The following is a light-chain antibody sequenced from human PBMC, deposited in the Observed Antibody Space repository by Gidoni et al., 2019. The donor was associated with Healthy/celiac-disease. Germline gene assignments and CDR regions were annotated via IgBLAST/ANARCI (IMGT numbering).Light chain of an antibody. CDR2: AAS. V-gene: IGKV1-39*01. CDR3: QQSYSTPQT. CDR1: QSISSY. Sequence: DIKMTQSPSSLSASVGDRVTITCRASQSISSYLNWYQQKPGKAPKLLIYAASRLQSGVPSRFSGSGSGTDFTLTISSPQPEDFATYYCQQSYSTPQTFGQGTKVEIK. J-gene: IGKJ1*01.